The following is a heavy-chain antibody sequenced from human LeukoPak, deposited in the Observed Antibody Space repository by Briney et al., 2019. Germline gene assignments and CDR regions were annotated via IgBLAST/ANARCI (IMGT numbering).Heavy chain of an antibody. CDR1: GASISGSGYY. Sequence: SETLSLTCAVFGASISGSGYYWGWIRQPPGKGLEWIGNIYYSGSTYYNASLQSRVTISVDTSKNQFSLKLSSVTAADTAVYFCARQLYVSGSYYAPMDVWGKGTTVTISS. V-gene: IGHV4-39*01. CDR2: IYYSGST. J-gene: IGHJ6*03. CDR3: ARQLYVSGSYYAPMDV. D-gene: IGHD3-10*01.